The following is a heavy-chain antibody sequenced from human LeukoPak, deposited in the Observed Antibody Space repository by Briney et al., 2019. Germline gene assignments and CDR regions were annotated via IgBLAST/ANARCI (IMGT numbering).Heavy chain of an antibody. CDR2: VYHSGST. D-gene: IGHD1-1*01. CDR3: ASGPTETGYFDY. CDR1: GYSISSDYY. V-gene: IGHV4-38-2*02. J-gene: IGHJ4*02. Sequence: KPSETLSLTCTVSGYSISSDYYWGWIRQPPGKGLEWIGSVYHSGSTYYNPSLKSRATISLDTSKNHFSLKLSSVTAADTAVYYCASGPTETGYFDYWGQGTLVTVSS.